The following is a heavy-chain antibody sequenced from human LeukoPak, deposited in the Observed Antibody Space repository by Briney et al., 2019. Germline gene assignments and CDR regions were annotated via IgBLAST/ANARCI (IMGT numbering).Heavy chain of an antibody. J-gene: IGHJ4*02. D-gene: IGHD3-22*01. CDR1: GFSFGIYW. CDR3: ARNEDYSDSTGYYSTFYLDS. Sequence: GGSLRLSCEGTGFSFGIYWMSWVRQAPGKGLEWVANINEDGSEKYYVDSVKGRFTISRDNGKNALYLQMKSLRAEDTAVYYCARNEDYSDSTGYYSTFYLDSWGQGALVTVSS. V-gene: IGHV3-7*01. CDR2: INEDGSEK.